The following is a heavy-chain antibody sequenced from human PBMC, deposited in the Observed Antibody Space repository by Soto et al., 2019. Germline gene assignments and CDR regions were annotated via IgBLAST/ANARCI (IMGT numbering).Heavy chain of an antibody. CDR3: ARMLDGDYSGPFDY. J-gene: IGHJ4*02. D-gene: IGHD4-17*01. Sequence: QVTLKESGPVLVKPTETLTLTCTVSGFSLSNARVRVSWIRQPPGKPLEWLAHIFSNDEESYSTSLKRRLTISKDSSKSQVVLSMTNMDPLDTATYYCARMLDGDYSGPFDYWGQGTLVTVSS. V-gene: IGHV2-26*01. CDR1: GFSLSNARVR. CDR2: IFSNDEE.